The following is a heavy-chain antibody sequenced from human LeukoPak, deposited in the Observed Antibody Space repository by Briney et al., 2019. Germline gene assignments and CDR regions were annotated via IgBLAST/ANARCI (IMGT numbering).Heavy chain of an antibody. CDR1: GYTFTSYY. V-gene: IGHV1-46*01. J-gene: IGHJ4*02. Sequence: GASVKVSCKASGYTFTSYYMHWVRQPPGQGLEWVGIINPSGGSTSYAQKFQGRVTMTRDTSTSTIYMELSSLRSEDTAVYYCARPKSPNYGDYRFDYWGQGTLVTVSS. CDR3: ARPKSPNYGDYRFDY. CDR2: INPSGGST. D-gene: IGHD4-17*01.